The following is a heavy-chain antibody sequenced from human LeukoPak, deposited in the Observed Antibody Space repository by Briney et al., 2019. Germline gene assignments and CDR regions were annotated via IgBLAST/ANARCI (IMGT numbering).Heavy chain of an antibody. D-gene: IGHD3-10*01. J-gene: IGHJ5*02. V-gene: IGHV4-38-2*01. CDR3: GRQFDEPIIWFDP. CDR2: IYHSGST. Sequence: PSETLSLTCAVSGYSISSGYYWGWIRQPPGEGLEWIGSIYHSGSTYYNPSLKSRVTISVDTSKNQFSLKLSSVTAADTAVYYCGRQFDEPIIWFDPWGQGTLVTVSS. CDR1: GYSISSGYY.